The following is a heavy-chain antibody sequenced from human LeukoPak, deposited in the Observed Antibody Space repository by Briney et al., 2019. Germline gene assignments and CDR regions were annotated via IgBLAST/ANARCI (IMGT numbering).Heavy chain of an antibody. Sequence: PGRSLRLSCAASGFTFTSYSMNWVRQAPVRGREWVSSISSSSNYIYYANSVKGRFTISRDNAKNSLYLQMNSLRDEDTAVYYCAREPGDSSGWSEWGQGTLVTVSS. CDR1: GFTFTSYS. CDR3: AREPGDSSGWSE. CDR2: ISSSSNYI. J-gene: IGHJ4*02. D-gene: IGHD6-19*01. V-gene: IGHV3-21*01.